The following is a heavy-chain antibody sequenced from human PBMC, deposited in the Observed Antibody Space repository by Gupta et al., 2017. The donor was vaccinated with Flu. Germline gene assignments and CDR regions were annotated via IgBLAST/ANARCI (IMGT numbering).Heavy chain of an antibody. J-gene: IGHJ3*02. D-gene: IGHD6-19*01. CDR3: ASQGRAVAGTPLAFDI. V-gene: IGHV4-4*07. CDR1: SYY. CDR2: IYTSGST. Sequence: SYYWSWIRQPAGKGLEWIGRIYTSGSTNYNPSLKRRVTMSVDTSKNQCSLKLSSVTDEDTAVYYCASQGRAVAGTPLAFDIWGQGTMVTVSS.